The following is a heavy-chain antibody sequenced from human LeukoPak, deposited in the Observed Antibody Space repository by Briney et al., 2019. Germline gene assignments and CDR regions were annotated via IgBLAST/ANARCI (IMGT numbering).Heavy chain of an antibody. V-gene: IGHV3-33*01. D-gene: IGHD3-10*01. CDR2: IWYDGSNK. J-gene: IGHJ3*02. Sequence: GGSLRLSCAASGFTFSSYGMHWVRQAPGKGLEWVAVIWYDGSNKYYADSVKGRFTISRDNSKNRLYLQMNSLRAEDTAVYYCARDRLWFGEPHDAFDIWGQGTMVTVSS. CDR3: ARDRLWFGEPHDAFDI. CDR1: GFTFSSYG.